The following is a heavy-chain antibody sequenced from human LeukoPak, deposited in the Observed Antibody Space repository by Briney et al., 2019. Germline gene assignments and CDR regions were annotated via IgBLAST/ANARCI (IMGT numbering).Heavy chain of an antibody. CDR2: IYYSGST. Sequence: PSETLFLTCTVSGGSIGSYYWSWIRQPPGKGLEWIGYIYYSGSTNYNPSLKSRVTISVDTSKNQFSLKLSSVTAADTAVYYCARLGLYYYQGMDVWGQGTTVTVSS. D-gene: IGHD3-16*01. V-gene: IGHV4-59*08. J-gene: IGHJ6*02. CDR3: ARLGLYYYQGMDV. CDR1: GGSIGSYY.